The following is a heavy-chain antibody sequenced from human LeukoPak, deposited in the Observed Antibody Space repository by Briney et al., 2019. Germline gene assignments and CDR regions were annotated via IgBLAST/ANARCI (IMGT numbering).Heavy chain of an antibody. V-gene: IGHV3-23*01. CDR3: ARDGGEWLARAPFFDY. J-gene: IGHJ4*02. D-gene: IGHD6-19*01. CDR1: GFTFSSYG. Sequence: GGSLRLSCAASGFTFSSYGMSWVRQAPGKGLEWVSAISGSGGRTYYADSVKGRFTISRDNSKNTLSLQMNSLTPDDTAVYYCARDGGEWLARAPFFDYWGQGTLVTVSS. CDR2: ISGSGGRT.